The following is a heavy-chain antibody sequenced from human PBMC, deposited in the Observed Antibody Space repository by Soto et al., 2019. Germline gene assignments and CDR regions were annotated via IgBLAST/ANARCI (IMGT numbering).Heavy chain of an antibody. D-gene: IGHD2-21*02. J-gene: IGHJ1*01. CDR1: GFTFSTYG. V-gene: IGHV3-30*03. CDR3: AREEHIVVVTAIPADYFQY. CDR2: ISSDGNNK. Sequence: QVQLVESGGGVVQPGRPLRLACAASGFTFSTYGMHWVRQAPGKGLEGVAAISSDGNNKHNADSVKGRFTISRESSKNTLYLQMNSLSPEDTAVYYCAREEHIVVVTAIPADYFQYWGQGTLVTVSS.